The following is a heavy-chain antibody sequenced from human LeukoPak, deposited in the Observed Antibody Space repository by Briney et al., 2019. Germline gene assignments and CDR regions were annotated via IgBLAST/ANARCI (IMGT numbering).Heavy chain of an antibody. CDR2: ISGSGGST. V-gene: IGHV3-23*01. CDR3: AKVYCGGDCYSQSFDY. J-gene: IGHJ4*02. Sequence: PGGSLRLSCAASGFTFSSYAMSWVRQAPGKGLEWVSAISGSGGSTYYADSVKGRFTISRDNSKNTLYLQMNSLRAEDTAVYYCAKVYCGGDCYSQSFDYWGQGTLVTVSS. CDR1: GFTFSSYA. D-gene: IGHD2-21*02.